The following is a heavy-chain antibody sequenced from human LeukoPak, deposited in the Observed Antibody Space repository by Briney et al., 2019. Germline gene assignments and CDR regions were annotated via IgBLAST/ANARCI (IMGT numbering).Heavy chain of an antibody. CDR2: ISWNSGSI. D-gene: IGHD5-24*01. CDR3: AKDGYNSLDY. J-gene: IGHJ4*02. CDR1: GFTFDDYA. V-gene: IGHV3-9*01. Sequence: PGRSLRLSCAASGFTFDDYAMHWVRQAPGKGLEWVSGISWNSGSIGYADSVKGRFTISRDNAKNSLYLQMNSLRAEDTALYYCAKDGYNSLDYWGQGTLVTVSS.